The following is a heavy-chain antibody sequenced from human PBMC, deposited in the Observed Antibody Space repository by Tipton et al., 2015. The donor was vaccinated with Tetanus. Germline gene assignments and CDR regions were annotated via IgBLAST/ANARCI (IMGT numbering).Heavy chain of an antibody. V-gene: IGHV3-7*01. CDR3: VRDFAEFDY. J-gene: IGHJ4*02. CDR2: INGGGNEK. CDR1: GFTFSTYA. Sequence: SLRLSCAASGFTFSTYAMSWVRQAPGKGLEWVANINGGGNEKYYVDSVKGRFTISRDNAKNSLYLQMNSLRGEDTAVYYCVRDFAEFDYWGQGTLVTVSS.